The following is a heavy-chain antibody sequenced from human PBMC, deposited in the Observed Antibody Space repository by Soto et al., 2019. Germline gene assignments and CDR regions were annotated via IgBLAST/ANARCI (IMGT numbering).Heavy chain of an antibody. CDR2: IIPVFGTA. CDR3: ASGTIGFVWFHGF. J-gene: IGHJ6*01. D-gene: IGHD1-7*01. CDR1: GCLFSSYT. Sequence: ASVKVSCKASGCLFSSYTISWVRQAPGQGLEWIGGIIPVFGTANYAQKFQGRVTITTNESTNTAYMDLSSLKSEDTAIYFCASGTIGFVWFHGFWGQGTPGTRLL. V-gene: IGHV1-69*05.